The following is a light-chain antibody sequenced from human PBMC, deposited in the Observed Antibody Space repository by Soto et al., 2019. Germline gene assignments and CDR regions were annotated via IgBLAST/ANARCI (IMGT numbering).Light chain of an antibody. V-gene: IGLV2-23*01. Sequence: QSVLTQPASVSGSPGQSITISCTGTSSDVGSYKLVSWYQQYPGKAPKLIIYTDNKRPPGVSNRFSGSRSSNTASLTISGLQPEDEADYYCCSYGGSTTYVFGNGTKVTVL. J-gene: IGLJ1*01. CDR2: TDN. CDR3: CSYGGSTTYV. CDR1: SSDVGSYKL.